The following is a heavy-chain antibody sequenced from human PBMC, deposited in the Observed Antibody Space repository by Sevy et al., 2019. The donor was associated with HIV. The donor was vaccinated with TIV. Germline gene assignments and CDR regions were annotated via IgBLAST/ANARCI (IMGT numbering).Heavy chain of an antibody. D-gene: IGHD3-10*01. V-gene: IGHV3-7*01. CDR2: IKQDGSEK. CDR3: ARVGWFNAWYFDL. CDR1: GFTFKSYL. J-gene: IGHJ2*01. Sequence: GGSLRLSCAASGFTFKSYLMSWVRQAPGKGLEWVANIKQDGSEKYYVDSVKGRFTISRDNAENSLYLQINSLRVEDTAVYYCARVGWFNAWYFDLWGRGTLVTVSS.